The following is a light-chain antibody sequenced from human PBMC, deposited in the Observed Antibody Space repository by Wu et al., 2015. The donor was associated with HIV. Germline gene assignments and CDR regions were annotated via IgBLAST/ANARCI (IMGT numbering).Light chain of an antibody. CDR2: DAS. Sequence: AVQLTQSPSSLSASVGDRVTITCRASLGITNTLAWYQQKPGRAPNLLIYDASSLQSGVPLRFSGSGSGTEFTLTISTLQSADVAVYYCQQYNDWPQTFGQGTKVEI. J-gene: IGKJ1*01. V-gene: IGKV1D-13*01. CDR3: QQYNDWPQT. CDR1: LGITNT.